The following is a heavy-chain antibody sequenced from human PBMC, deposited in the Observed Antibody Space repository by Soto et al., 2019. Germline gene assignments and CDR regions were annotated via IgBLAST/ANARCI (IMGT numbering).Heavy chain of an antibody. CDR3: AKTSQWLDPFDY. J-gene: IGHJ4*02. V-gene: IGHV4-59*01. Sequence: SETLSLTCSVSGDSISSGYWTWIRQPPGRGLEWIGYMYYSGSFNYNPSLESRVIISVDTSKNQFSLRLSSVTAADTAVYYCAKTSQWLDPFDYWGQGTLVTVSS. CDR2: MYYSGSF. CDR1: GDSISSGY. D-gene: IGHD6-19*01.